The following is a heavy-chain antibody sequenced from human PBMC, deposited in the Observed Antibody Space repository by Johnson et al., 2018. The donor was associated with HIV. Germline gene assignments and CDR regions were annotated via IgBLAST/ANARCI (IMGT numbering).Heavy chain of an antibody. CDR3: APAGPDALDI. J-gene: IGHJ3*02. D-gene: IGHD6-13*01. Sequence: VQLVESGGGLVQPGGSLKLSCAASGFTFSDHWMYWVRQAPGKGLVWVSRIKTDGRGTNYADSVRGRFTISRDDAKNTLYLQMNSLRAEDTAVYYCAPAGPDALDIWGQGTMVTVSS. CDR2: IKTDGRGT. CDR1: GFTFSDHW. V-gene: IGHV3-74*01.